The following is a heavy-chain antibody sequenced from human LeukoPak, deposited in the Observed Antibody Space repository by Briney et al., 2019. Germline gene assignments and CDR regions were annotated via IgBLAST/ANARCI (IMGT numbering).Heavy chain of an antibody. V-gene: IGHV3-30*04. D-gene: IGHD6-19*01. CDR2: ISYDGGDK. Sequence: PGRSLRLSCAPSGFTFDDFAMHCVRQAPGKGLEWVALISYDGGDKNYADSVKGRFTISRDNSKNTLYLHMNSLRPEDTAVYYCARDPPFSSGWSQNHFDYWGQGTLVTVSS. CDR3: ARDPPFSSGWSQNHFDY. J-gene: IGHJ4*02. CDR1: GFTFDDFA.